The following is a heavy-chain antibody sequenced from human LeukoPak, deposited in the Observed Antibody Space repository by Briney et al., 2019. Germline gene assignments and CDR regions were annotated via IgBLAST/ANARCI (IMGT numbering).Heavy chain of an antibody. D-gene: IGHD3-22*01. V-gene: IGHV3-53*01. CDR3: AREGGDSSGYLDY. J-gene: IGHJ4*02. CDR2: IYSAGST. CDR1: GFTFSDYY. Sequence: PGGSLKLSCAASGFTFSDYYMSWVRQAPGKGLEWVSLIYSAGSTYYADSVKGRFTISRDNSKYTLYLQMNSLRTEDTAVYYCAREGGDSSGYLDYWGQGTLVTVSS.